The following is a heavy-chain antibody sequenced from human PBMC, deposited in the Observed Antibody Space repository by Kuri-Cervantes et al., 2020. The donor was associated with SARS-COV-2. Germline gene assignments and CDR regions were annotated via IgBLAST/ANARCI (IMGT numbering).Heavy chain of an antibody. Sequence: GGSLRLSCAASGFTLSSYGMHWVRQAPGKGLEWVAVIWYDGSNKYYADSVKGRFTISRDNSKNTLYLQMNSLRAEDTAVYYCARENPYCSGGSCYSGAFDIWGQGTMVTVSS. V-gene: IGHV3-33*01. CDR1: GFTLSSYG. D-gene: IGHD2-15*01. CDR2: IWYDGSNK. CDR3: ARENPYCSGGSCYSGAFDI. J-gene: IGHJ3*02.